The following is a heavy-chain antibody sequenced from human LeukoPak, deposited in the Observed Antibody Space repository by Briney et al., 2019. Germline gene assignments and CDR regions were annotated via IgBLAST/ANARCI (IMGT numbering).Heavy chain of an antibody. CDR1: GFVFTIYT. V-gene: IGHV3-64D*06. J-gene: IGHJ4*02. D-gene: IGHD1-26*01. Sequence: GGSLRLSCSASGFVFTIYTMYWIRQAPGKGPEYVSTISGSGNGFSIYYADSVKGRFTISRDDSKSILYLQMNGLRSEDTAVYYCVKDFGRIRGTPDSWGQGTLVTVSS. CDR3: VKDFGRIRGTPDS. CDR2: ISGSGNGFSI.